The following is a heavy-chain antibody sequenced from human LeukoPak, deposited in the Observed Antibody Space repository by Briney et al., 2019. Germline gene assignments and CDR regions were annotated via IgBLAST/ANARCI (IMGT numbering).Heavy chain of an antibody. Sequence: ASVKVSCKASGYTFTGYYMHWVRQAPGQGLEWMGWINPNSGGTNYAQKFQGRVTMTRDTSISTAYMELSRLRSDDTAVYYCAGDPADCSSTSCYSWNWFDPWGQGTLVTVSS. CDR3: AGDPADCSSTSCYSWNWFDP. D-gene: IGHD2-2*02. CDR2: INPNSGGT. J-gene: IGHJ5*02. CDR1: GYTFTGYY. V-gene: IGHV1-2*02.